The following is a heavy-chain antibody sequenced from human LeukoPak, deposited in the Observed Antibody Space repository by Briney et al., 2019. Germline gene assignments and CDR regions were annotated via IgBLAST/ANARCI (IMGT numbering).Heavy chain of an antibody. CDR3: ARSRDGYSHFDY. D-gene: IGHD5-24*01. Sequence: PGGSLRLSCAASGFTSDDYAMHWVRQAPGKGLEWVSGISWNSGSIGYADSVKGRFTISRDNAKNSLYLQMNSLRAEDTALYYCARSRDGYSHFDYWGQGTLVTVSS. CDR1: GFTSDDYA. CDR2: ISWNSGSI. V-gene: IGHV3-9*02. J-gene: IGHJ4*02.